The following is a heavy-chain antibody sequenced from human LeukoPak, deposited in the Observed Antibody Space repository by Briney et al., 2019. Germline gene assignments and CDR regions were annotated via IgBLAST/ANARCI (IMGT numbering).Heavy chain of an antibody. CDR3: ARDLYDILTGRHDAFDI. V-gene: IGHV3-7*01. CDR2: IKQDGSEK. Sequence: GGSLRLSCAASGFTLSSYWMSWVRQAPAKGLEWVANIKQDGSEKYYVDSVKGRFTISRDNAKNSLYLQMNSLRAEDTAVYYCARDLYDILTGRHDAFDIWGQGTMVTVSS. J-gene: IGHJ3*02. D-gene: IGHD3-9*01. CDR1: GFTLSSYW.